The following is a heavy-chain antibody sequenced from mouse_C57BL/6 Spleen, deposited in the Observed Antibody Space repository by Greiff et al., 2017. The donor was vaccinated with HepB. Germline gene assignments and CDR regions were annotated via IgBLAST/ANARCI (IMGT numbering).Heavy chain of an antibody. CDR3: ARPYSSGYYFDY. J-gene: IGHJ2*01. CDR1: GYTFTSYW. Sequence: QVQLQQPGAELVRPGPSVKLSCKASGYTFTSYWMHWVKQRPGQGLEWIGVIDPSDSYTNYNQKFKGKATLTVDTSSSTAYMQLSSLTSEDSAVYYCARPYSSGYYFDYWGQGTTLTVSS. CDR2: IDPSDSYT. D-gene: IGHD3-2*02. V-gene: IGHV1-59*01.